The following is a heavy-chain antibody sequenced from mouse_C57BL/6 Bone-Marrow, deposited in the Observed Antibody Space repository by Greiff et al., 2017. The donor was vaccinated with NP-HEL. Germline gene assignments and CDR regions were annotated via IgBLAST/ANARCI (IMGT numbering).Heavy chain of an antibody. CDR1: GFSFNTYA. CDR3: VRELGRRGYYFDY. V-gene: IGHV10-1*01. CDR2: IRSKSNNYAT. D-gene: IGHD4-1*01. J-gene: IGHJ2*01. Sequence: DVKLVESGGGLVQPKGSLKLSCAASGFSFNTYAMNWVRQAPGKGLEWVARIRSKSNNYATYYADSVKDRFTISRDDSESMLYLQMNNLKTEDTAMYYCVRELGRRGYYFDYWGQGTTLTVSS.